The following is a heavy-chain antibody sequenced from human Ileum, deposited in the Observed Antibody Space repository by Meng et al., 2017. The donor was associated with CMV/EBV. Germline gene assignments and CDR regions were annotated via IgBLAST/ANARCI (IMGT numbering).Heavy chain of an antibody. CDR2: ISAYNGNT. CDR1: GYTFTSYG. Sequence: ASVKVSCKASGYTFTSYGISWVRQAPGQGLEWMGWISAYNGNTNYAQKLQGRVTMTRNTSISTAYMELRSLRSEDTAVYYCARIRKYVGALRVDYDPWGQGTLVTVSS. D-gene: IGHD1-26*01. CDR3: ARIRKYVGALRVDYDP. J-gene: IGHJ5*02. V-gene: IGHV1-18*01.